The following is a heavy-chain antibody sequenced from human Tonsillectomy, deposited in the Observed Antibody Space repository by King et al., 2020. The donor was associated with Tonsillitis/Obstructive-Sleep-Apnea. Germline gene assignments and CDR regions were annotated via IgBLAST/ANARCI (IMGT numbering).Heavy chain of an antibody. V-gene: IGHV4-59*01. CDR2: IYYSGGT. D-gene: IGHD2-2*01. J-gene: IGHJ6*03. CDR3: ARGVPYQRLYYYMDV. CDR1: GASMSYYF. Sequence: QVHLQESGPGLVKPSETLSLTCTVSGASMSYYFWSWIRQPPGKGLELVGYIYYSGGTNYNPSLKSRVTISVDTSKSQFSLKLGSVTAADTAVYYCARGVPYQRLYYYMDVWGKGTTVTVSS.